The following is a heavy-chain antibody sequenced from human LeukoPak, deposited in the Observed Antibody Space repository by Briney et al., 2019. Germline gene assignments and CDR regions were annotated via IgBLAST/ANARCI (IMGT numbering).Heavy chain of an antibody. J-gene: IGHJ4*02. CDR3: ARIYCSSTTCYFDY. CDR2: IHYSGST. Sequence: SETLSLTCTVSGGSISTDYWSWIRQPPGKGLEWIGYIHYSGSTNYNPSLRSRVTISVDTPKNQFSLRLSSVTAANTAVYYCARIYCSSTTCYFDYWGQGTLVTVSS. D-gene: IGHD2-2*01. V-gene: IGHV4-59*01. CDR1: GGSISTDY.